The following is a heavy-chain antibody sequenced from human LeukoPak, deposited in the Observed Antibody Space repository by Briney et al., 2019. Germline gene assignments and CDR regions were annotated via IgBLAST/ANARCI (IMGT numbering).Heavy chain of an antibody. D-gene: IGHD2-15*01. CDR2: INHSGST. V-gene: IGHV4-39*07. CDR1: GGSISSSSYY. J-gene: IGHJ5*02. Sequence: SETLSLTCTVSGGSISSSSYYWGWIRQPPGKGLEWIGEINHSGSTNYNPSLESRVTISVDTSKNQFSLKLSSVTAADTAVYYCARGYCSGGSCYSWFDPWGQGTLVTVSS. CDR3: ARGYCSGGSCYSWFDP.